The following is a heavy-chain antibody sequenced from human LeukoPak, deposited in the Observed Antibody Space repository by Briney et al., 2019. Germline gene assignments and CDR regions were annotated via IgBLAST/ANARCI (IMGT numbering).Heavy chain of an antibody. CDR3: ARHPAVPVFQNGMDV. V-gene: IGHV4-59*08. J-gene: IGHJ6*02. D-gene: IGHD2-2*01. CDR2: IYYAGTT. Sequence: KASETLSLTCTVSGGSISSYYWSWIRQPPGKGLEWIGYIYYAGTTNYNPSLKSRLTISVDTSKNQFSLKLISVIAADTAVYFCARHPAVPVFQNGMDVWGQGTTVTVSS. CDR1: GGSISSYY.